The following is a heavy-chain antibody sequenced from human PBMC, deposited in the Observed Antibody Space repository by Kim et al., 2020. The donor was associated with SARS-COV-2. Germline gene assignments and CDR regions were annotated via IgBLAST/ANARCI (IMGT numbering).Heavy chain of an antibody. D-gene: IGHD1-26*01. V-gene: IGHV3-48*03. CDR3: ARGWGV. CDR2: SGTDI. J-gene: IGHJ6*04. Sequence: SGTDITYTDSVKGRFTISRDNAKNSLYLQMNSLRVEDTAVYYCARGWGVWGKGTTVTVSS.